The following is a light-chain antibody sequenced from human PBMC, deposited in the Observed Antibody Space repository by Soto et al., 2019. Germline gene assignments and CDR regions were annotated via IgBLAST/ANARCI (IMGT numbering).Light chain of an antibody. CDR1: QGISRY. J-gene: IGKJ1*01. CDR2: APS. Sequence: VIWMTQARSLLSAYTGDRVTISFRMNQGISRYLAWYQQKPWQAPELLFYAPSNLQSGFRSWFIGSGSGTNFTLTICRLLSEDFATYFFQPYYSFPRTFSRGTKVKIK. CDR3: QPYYSFPRT. V-gene: IGKV1D-8*03.